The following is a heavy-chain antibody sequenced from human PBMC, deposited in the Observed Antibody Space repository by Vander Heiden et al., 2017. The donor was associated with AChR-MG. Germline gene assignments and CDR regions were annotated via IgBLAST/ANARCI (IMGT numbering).Heavy chain of an antibody. CDR3: ARETDFWSGYPLDY. Sequence: EVQLVESGGGLVQPGGSLRLSCAASGFTFSSYSMNWVRQAPGKGLEWVSYISSSSSTIYYADSVKGRFTISRDNAKNSLYLQMNSLRDEDTAVYYCARETDFWSGYPLDYWGQGTLVTVSS. J-gene: IGHJ4*02. CDR1: GFTFSSYS. D-gene: IGHD3-3*01. V-gene: IGHV3-48*02. CDR2: ISSSSSTI.